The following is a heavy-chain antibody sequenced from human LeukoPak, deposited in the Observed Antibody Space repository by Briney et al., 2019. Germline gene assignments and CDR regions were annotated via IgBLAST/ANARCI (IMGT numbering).Heavy chain of an antibody. CDR3: ARGRYCVSTNCPYDC. CDR1: GFTPSDYT. J-gene: IGHJ4*02. V-gene: IGHV3-23*01. CDR2: LSVSDDST. D-gene: IGHD2-2*01. Sequence: GGSLSLSCAASGFTPSDYTMNWVPRSPGKGREGVTGLSVSDDSTYYADSVKGRFTISRDTSNNMLYLQMNSLRAEDTAVYYCARGRYCVSTNCPYDCWGQGTPVTVSS.